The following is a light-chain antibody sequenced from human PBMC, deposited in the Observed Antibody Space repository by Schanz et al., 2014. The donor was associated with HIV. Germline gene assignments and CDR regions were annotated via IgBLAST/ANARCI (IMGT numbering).Light chain of an antibody. CDR2: EAS. V-gene: IGKV1-5*03. CDR3: QQYNTYSRT. CDR1: QSVSPW. J-gene: IGKJ1*01. Sequence: DIQMTQSPSTLSASVGDRVTITCRASQSVSPWLASYQQKPGRAPKLLINEASNVQSGVPSRFSGSGSGTDFTLTISSLQPDDFATYYCQQYNTYSRTFGPGTKVEVK.